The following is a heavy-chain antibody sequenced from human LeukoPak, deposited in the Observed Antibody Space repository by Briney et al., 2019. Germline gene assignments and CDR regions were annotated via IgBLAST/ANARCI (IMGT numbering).Heavy chain of an antibody. CDR2: IYYSGNT. CDR3: ARDGPYSSSWYLAY. D-gene: IGHD6-13*01. Sequence: PSETLSLTCTVSGGSISSGGYYWSWIRQHPGKGLEWIGYIYYSGNTYYNPSLKSRVTISVDTSKNQFSLKLSSVTAADTAVYYCARDGPYSSSWYLAYWGQGILVTVSS. CDR1: GGSISSGGYY. J-gene: IGHJ4*02. V-gene: IGHV4-31*03.